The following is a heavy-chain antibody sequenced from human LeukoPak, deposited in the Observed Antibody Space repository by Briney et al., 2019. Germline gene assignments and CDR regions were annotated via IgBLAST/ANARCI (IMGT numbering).Heavy chain of an antibody. D-gene: IGHD3-22*01. CDR2: INSDGSST. V-gene: IGHV3-74*01. CDR3: ARSYYDSSALDY. Sequence: GGSLRLTCAASGFTFSSYWMHWVRQAPGKGLVWVSRINSDGSSTSYADSVKSRFTISRDNAKNTLYLQMNSLRAEDTAVYYCARSYYDSSALDYWGQGTLVTVSS. CDR1: GFTFSSYW. J-gene: IGHJ4*02.